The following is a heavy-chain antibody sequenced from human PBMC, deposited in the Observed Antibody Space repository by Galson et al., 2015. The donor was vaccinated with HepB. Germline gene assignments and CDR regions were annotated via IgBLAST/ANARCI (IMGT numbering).Heavy chain of an antibody. J-gene: IGHJ6*02. CDR1: GFTFSSYS. D-gene: IGHD1-14*01. Sequence: SLRLSCAASGFTFSSYSMNWVRQAPGKGLEWVSSISSSSSYIYYADSVKGRFTISRDNAKNSLYLQMNSLRAEDTAVYYCARVNPRKHYYYYGMDVWGQGTTVTVSS. CDR2: ISSSSSYI. CDR3: ARVNPRKHYYYYGMDV. V-gene: IGHV3-21*01.